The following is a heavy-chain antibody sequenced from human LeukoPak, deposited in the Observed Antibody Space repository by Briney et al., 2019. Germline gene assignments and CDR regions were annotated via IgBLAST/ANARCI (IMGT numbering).Heavy chain of an antibody. Sequence: GGSLRLSCAASGFTFSSYWMYWVRQAPGKGLVWVSRINTDGSSTSYADSVKGRFTISRDNAKNTLYLQMNSLRAGDTAVYYCVRGGKTYAWGDYWGQGTLVTVSS. CDR1: GFTFSSYW. D-gene: IGHD7-27*01. V-gene: IGHV3-74*01. J-gene: IGHJ4*02. CDR3: VRGGKTYAWGDY. CDR2: INTDGSST.